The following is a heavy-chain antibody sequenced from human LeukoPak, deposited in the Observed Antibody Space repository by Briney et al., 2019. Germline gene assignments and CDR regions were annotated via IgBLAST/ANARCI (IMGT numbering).Heavy chain of an antibody. CDR1: GDSVSSNSAT. CDR3: ARAAPGSEQLAYFDY. D-gene: IGHD6-6*01. CDR2: TYYMSRWYY. J-gene: IGHJ4*02. V-gene: IGHV6-1*01. Sequence: SQTLSLTCAISGDSVSSNSATWIWIRQSPSRGLEWLGRTYYMSRWYYEYAVSLQGRISVNPDTSKNQFSLQLNSVTPEDTAVYYCARAAPGSEQLAYFDYWGQGTLVTVSS.